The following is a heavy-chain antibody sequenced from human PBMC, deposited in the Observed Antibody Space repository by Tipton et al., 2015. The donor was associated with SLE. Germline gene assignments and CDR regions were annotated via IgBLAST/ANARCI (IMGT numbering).Heavy chain of an antibody. J-gene: IGHJ2*01. Sequence: TLSLTCTVSGGSISSYYWSWIRQPPGKGLEWIGYIYYSGSTNYNPSLKSRVTISVDTSKNQFPLKLSSVTAADTAVYYCARDVSNGLFFHLLGRGTLVTVSS. CDR1: GGSISSYY. D-gene: IGHD6-19*01. CDR2: IYYSGST. V-gene: IGHV4-59*01. CDR3: ARDVSNGLFFHL.